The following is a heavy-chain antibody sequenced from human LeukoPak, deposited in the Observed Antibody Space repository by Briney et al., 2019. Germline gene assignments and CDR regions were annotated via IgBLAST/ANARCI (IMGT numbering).Heavy chain of an antibody. J-gene: IGHJ4*02. Sequence: QSGGSLRLSCAASGFSFISYGMHWVRQAPGKGLEWVGVISDDGRNEKYADSVKGRFTISRDNSKDTLYLQMNSLRDEDTAVYYCAKRPSDYGDYVTYFDYWGQGTLVTVSS. D-gene: IGHD4-17*01. V-gene: IGHV3-30*18. CDR3: AKRPSDYGDYVTYFDY. CDR1: GFSFISYG. CDR2: ISDDGRNE.